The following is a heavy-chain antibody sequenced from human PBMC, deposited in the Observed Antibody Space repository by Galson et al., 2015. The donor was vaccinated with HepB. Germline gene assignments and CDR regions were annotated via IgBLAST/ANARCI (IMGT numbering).Heavy chain of an antibody. D-gene: IGHD3-3*01. J-gene: IGHJ4*02. CDR2: ISSSSRTI. Sequence: SLRLSCAASGFTFSSYAMNWVRQAPGKGLDWLSFISSSSRTISYAESVKGRFTISRDNAWYSLYLQMNSLRAEDTAVYYCAKDLGSGYYSIDYWGQGTLVTVSS. CDR3: AKDLGSGYYSIDY. V-gene: IGHV3-48*01. CDR1: GFTFSSYA.